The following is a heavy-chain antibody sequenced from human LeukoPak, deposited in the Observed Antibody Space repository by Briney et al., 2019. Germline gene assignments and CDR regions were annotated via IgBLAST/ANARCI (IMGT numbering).Heavy chain of an antibody. CDR2: IYYSGST. CDR3: ARQFSGWYGFDY. CDR1: GGSISRYY. J-gene: IGHJ4*02. V-gene: IGHV4-59*08. Sequence: SETLSLTCTVSGGSISRYYWSWIRQPPGKGLEWIGYIYYSGSTNYNPSLKSRVTISVDTSKNQFSLKLSSVTAADTAVYYCARQFSGWYGFDYWGQGTLVTVSS. D-gene: IGHD6-19*01.